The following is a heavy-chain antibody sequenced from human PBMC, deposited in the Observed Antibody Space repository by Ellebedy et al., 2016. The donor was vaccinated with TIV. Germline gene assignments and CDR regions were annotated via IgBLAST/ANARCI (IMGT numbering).Heavy chain of an antibody. D-gene: IGHD2-15*01. V-gene: IGHV4-39*07. CDR3: AGNYCSTGSCYSENYGMDV. J-gene: IGHJ6*02. CDR2: IYYSGST. CDR1: GGSISSSSYY. Sequence: SETLSLTCTVSGGSISSSSYYWGWIRQPPGKGLEWIGSIYYSGSTYYNPSLQSRVTISVDRSNNQFSLKLSSVTAADTAVYYCAGNYCSTGSCYSENYGMDVWGQGTTVTVSS.